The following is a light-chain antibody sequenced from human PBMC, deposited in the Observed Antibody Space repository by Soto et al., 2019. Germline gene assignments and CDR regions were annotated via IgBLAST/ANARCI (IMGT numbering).Light chain of an antibody. CDR3: VSHTDSSNYV. CDR2: EVS. CDR1: SSDVGGHNY. V-gene: IGLV2-14*01. Sequence: QSVLTQPASVSGSPGQSITISCTGTSSDVGGHNYVSWYQQHPGKAPKLIIYEVSIRPSGVSNRFSGSKSGNTASLTISGLQAEDEADYYCVSHTDSSNYVFGTGTKVTVL. J-gene: IGLJ1*01.